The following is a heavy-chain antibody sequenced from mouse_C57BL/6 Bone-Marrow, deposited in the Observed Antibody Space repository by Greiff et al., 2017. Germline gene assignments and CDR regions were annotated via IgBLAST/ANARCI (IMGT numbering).Heavy chain of an antibody. J-gene: IGHJ2*01. D-gene: IGHD2-14*01. V-gene: IGHV5-6*01. CDR2: ISSGGSYT. Sequence: EVLLVESGGDLVKPGGSLKLSCAASGFTFSSYGMSWVRQTPDKRLEWVATISSGGSYTYYPDSVKGRCTISRDNAKNTPYLQMSSLKSEDTAMYYCAGQDGGTFDYGGQGTTLTVSS. CDR1: GFTFSSYG. CDR3: AGQDGGTFDY.